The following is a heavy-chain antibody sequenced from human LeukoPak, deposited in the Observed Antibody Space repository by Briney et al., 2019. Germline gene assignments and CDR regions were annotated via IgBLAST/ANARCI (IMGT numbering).Heavy chain of an antibody. CDR1: GGSISSGGYY. Sequence: SETLSLTCTVSGGSISSGGYYWSWIRQHPGKGLEWIGYIYYSGSTYYNPSLKSRVTISVDTSKNQFSLKLSSVTAADTAVYYCARVGYCDYGRVVRMYFDLWVRGTLVTVT. CDR3: ARVGYCDYGRVVRMYFDL. J-gene: IGHJ2*01. V-gene: IGHV4-31*03. D-gene: IGHD4-17*01. CDR2: IYYSGST.